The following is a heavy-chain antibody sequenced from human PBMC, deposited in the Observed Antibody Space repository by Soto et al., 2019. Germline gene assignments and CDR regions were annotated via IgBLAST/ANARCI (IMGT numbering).Heavy chain of an antibody. CDR3: TTGRGCSGYVGY. Sequence: EVHLVESGGGLVKPGGSLRLSCAASGFTFSDAWMRWVRQAPGKGLEWVGRIKSKTDGGTTYYAAPVKSRFTISRDNSINTVYLQMNSLKTEDTAMYYCTTGRGCSGYVGYWGQGTLVTVSS. V-gene: IGHV3-15*01. CDR2: IKSKTDGGTT. CDR1: GFTFSDAW. D-gene: IGHD5-12*01. J-gene: IGHJ4*02.